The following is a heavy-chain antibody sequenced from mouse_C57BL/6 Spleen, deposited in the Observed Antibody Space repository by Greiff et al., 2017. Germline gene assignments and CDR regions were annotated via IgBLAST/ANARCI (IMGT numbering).Heavy chain of an antibody. CDR2: INPYNGDT. V-gene: IGHV1-20*01. Sequence: VQLQQSGPELVKPGDSVKISCKASGYSFTGYFMNWVMQSHGKSLEWIGRINPYNGDTFYNQKFKGKATLTVDKSSSTAHMELRSLTSEDSAVYYCARDSNYVNYAMDYWGQGTSVTVSS. J-gene: IGHJ4*01. D-gene: IGHD2-5*01. CDR3: ARDSNYVNYAMDY. CDR1: GYSFTGYF.